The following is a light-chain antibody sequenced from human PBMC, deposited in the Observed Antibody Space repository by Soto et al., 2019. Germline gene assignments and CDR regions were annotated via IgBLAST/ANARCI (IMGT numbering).Light chain of an antibody. CDR2: GAS. V-gene: IGKV1-9*01. Sequence: DIQLTQSPSFLSASVGDTVTITCRASQGIITYLAWYQQKPGTAPKLLIHGASTLQSGVPSRFSGSGSGTEFTLTISSLQPEDFATYYCQHLHSYPITFGQGTRLEIK. J-gene: IGKJ5*01. CDR1: QGIITY. CDR3: QHLHSYPIT.